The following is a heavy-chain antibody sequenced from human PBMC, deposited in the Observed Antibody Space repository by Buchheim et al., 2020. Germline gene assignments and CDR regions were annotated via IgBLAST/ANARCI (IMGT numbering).Heavy chain of an antibody. D-gene: IGHD3-3*01. CDR2: ISGSGGST. V-gene: IGHV3-23*01. CDR1: GFTFSSYA. Sequence: EVQLLESGGGLVQPGGSLRLSCAASGFTFSSYAMSWVRQAPGKGLEWVSAISGSGGSTYYAASVKGRFTISRDNSKHPLYLQMNSLRAEDTAVYDCAKDPLDTIFANTPRFGYGMDVWGQGTT. CDR3: AKDPLDTIFANTPRFGYGMDV. J-gene: IGHJ6*02.